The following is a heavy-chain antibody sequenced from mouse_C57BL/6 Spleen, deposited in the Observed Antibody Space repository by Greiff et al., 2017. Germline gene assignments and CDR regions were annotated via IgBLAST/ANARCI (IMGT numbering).Heavy chain of an antibody. V-gene: IGHV1-58*01. Sequence: VQLKESGAELVRPGSSVKMSCKTSGYTFTSYGINWVKQRPGQGLEWIGYIYIGNGYTEYNEKFKGKATLTSDTSSSTAYMQLSSLTSEDSAIDVCASSRYGSSYGDAMDYWGQGTSVTVSS. CDR2: IYIGNGYT. CDR3: ASSRYGSSYGDAMDY. J-gene: IGHJ4*01. CDR1: GYTFTSYG. D-gene: IGHD1-1*01.